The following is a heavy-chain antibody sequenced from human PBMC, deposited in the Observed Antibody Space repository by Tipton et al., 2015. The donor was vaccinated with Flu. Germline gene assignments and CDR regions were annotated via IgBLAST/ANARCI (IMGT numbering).Heavy chain of an antibody. Sequence: TLSLTCTVSGVSISGGGYYWSWIRQSAGKGVEWIGRIYPSGGTEYNPNLKSRVTISRDTSKNEFYLRVSSVTAADTAVYYCASGKFDDSAREGFFGYWGQGILVTVSS. CDR1: GVSISGGGYY. CDR2: IYPSGGT. D-gene: IGHD3-22*01. CDR3: ASGKFDDSAREGFFGY. V-gene: IGHV4-61*02. J-gene: IGHJ4*02.